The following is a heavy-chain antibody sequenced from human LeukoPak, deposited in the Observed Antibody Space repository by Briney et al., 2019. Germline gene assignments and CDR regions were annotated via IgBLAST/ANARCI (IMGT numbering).Heavy chain of an antibody. Sequence: RAGGSLRLSCAASGFTFSSYEMSWVRQAPGKGLEWVSYISSSGSTIYYADPVKGRLTISRDNAKNSLYLQMNSLRAEDTAVYYCARDIPGPDYWGQGALVTVSS. CDR1: GFTFSSYE. CDR3: ARDIPGPDY. J-gene: IGHJ4*02. CDR2: ISSSGSTI. V-gene: IGHV3-48*03.